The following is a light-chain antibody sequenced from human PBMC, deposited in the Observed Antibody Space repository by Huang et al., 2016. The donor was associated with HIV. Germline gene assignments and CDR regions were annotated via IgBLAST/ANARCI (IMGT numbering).Light chain of an antibody. CDR2: WAS. CDR3: QQYYNTPLT. Sequence: DIVMTQSPDSLAVSLGEWATINCKSSQSLLYSSNNKNYVAWDQQKPGQPPKLRIYWASTRESGVPDRFTGSGSGTVFTLTISSLQAEDVAVYYCQQYYNTPLTFGQGTKLEIK. CDR1: QSLLYSSNNKNY. J-gene: IGKJ2*01. V-gene: IGKV4-1*01.